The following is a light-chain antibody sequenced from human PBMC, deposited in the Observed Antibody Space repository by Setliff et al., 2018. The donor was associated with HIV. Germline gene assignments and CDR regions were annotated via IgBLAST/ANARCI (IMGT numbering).Light chain of an antibody. Sequence: LTQPASVSGSPGQSITISCTGSSSDVGGYDYVSWYRQYPDKAPHLIIFDVTNRPSGVSNRFSGSKSGNTASLTISGLQAEDGAHFFCSSYGSGDALLFGTGTKVTVL. V-gene: IGLV2-14*03. CDR1: SSDVGGYDY. CDR3: SSYGSGDALL. CDR2: DVT. J-gene: IGLJ1*01.